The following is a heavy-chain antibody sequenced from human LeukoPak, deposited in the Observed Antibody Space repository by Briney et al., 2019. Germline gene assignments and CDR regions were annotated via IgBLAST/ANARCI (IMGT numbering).Heavy chain of an antibody. J-gene: IGHJ4*02. CDR3: ARGDLYGSSWYN. Sequence: PSETLSLTCTVSGGSISSGDYYWSWIRQPPGKGLEWIGYIYYSGSTYYNPSLKSRVTISVDTSKNQFSLKLSSVTAADTAVYYCARGDLYGSSWYNWGQGTLVTVSS. CDR1: GGSISSGDYY. V-gene: IGHV4-30-4*08. D-gene: IGHD6-13*01. CDR2: IYYSGST.